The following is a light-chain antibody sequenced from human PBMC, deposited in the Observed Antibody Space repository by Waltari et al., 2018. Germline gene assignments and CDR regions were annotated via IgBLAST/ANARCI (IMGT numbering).Light chain of an antibody. CDR2: RSN. CDR1: SSNIGSNY. CDR3: AAWDDNLSGGV. Sequence: QSVLTQPPSASGTPGQRVTISCSGSSSNIGSNYVYWYQQLPETAPKLLIYRSNQRPSGVPDRFSGSKSGTSASLAISGLRSEDEADYYCAAWDDNLSGGVFGGGTKLTVL. J-gene: IGLJ3*02. V-gene: IGLV1-47*01.